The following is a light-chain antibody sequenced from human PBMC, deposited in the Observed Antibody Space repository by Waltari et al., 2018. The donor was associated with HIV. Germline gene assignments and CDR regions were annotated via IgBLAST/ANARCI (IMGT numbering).Light chain of an antibody. J-gene: IGLJ2*01. CDR2: EGN. CDR1: SNDVGYYNL. Sequence: QSALTQPASVSGSPGQSITISCTGTSNDVGYYNLVSWYQQHPGKAPKLMIYEGNKRPSGVSNRFSGSKSGNTASLTISGLQAEDEADYYCSSYTSSSPVFGGGTKLTVL. CDR3: SSYTSSSPV. V-gene: IGLV2-14*02.